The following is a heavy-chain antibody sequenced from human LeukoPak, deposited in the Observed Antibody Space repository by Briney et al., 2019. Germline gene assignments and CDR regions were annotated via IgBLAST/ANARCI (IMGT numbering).Heavy chain of an antibody. CDR3: TPEYTYYYDSSGYHY. J-gene: IGHJ4*02. Sequence: GRSLRLSCAASGFTFSSYAMHWVRQAPGKGLEWVAVISYDGSNKYYADSVKGRFTISRDDSKSIAYLQMNSLKTEDTAVYYCTPEYTYYYDSSGYHYWGQGTLVTVSS. V-gene: IGHV3-30-3*01. D-gene: IGHD3-22*01. CDR1: GFTFSSYA. CDR2: ISYDGSNK.